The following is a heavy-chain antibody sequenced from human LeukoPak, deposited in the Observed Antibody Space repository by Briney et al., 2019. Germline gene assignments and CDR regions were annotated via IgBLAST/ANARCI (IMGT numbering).Heavy chain of an antibody. D-gene: IGHD6-13*01. Sequence: SETLSLTCAVYGGSFSGYYWSWIRQPPGKGLEWIGEINHSGSTNYNPSLKSRVTISVDTSKNQSSLKLSSVTAADTAVYYCARGGNSSSWYNMYFDYWGQGTLVTVSS. CDR3: ARGGNSSSWYNMYFDY. V-gene: IGHV4-34*01. CDR1: GGSFSGYY. J-gene: IGHJ4*02. CDR2: INHSGST.